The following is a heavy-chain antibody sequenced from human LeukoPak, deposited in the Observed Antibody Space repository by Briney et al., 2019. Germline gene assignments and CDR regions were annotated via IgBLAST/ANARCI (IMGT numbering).Heavy chain of an antibody. J-gene: IGHJ3*02. CDR1: GFTFSSYA. Sequence: GGSLRLSCAASGFTFSSYAMSWVRQAPGKGLEWVSAISGSGGSTYYADSVKGRFTISRDNSTNTLYLQMNRLRAEDTAVYYCAKGFNIVVVVPAATPYFPFDIWGQGTMVTVSS. V-gene: IGHV3-23*01. CDR2: ISGSGGST. CDR3: AKGFNIVVVVPAATPYFPFDI. D-gene: IGHD2-2*01.